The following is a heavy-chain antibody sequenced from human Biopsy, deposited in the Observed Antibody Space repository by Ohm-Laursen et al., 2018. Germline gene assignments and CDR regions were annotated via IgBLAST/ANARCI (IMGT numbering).Heavy chain of an antibody. Sequence: SLRLSCSASGFIFDNYGMHWVRQVPGKGLEWVSGINWNSGDIVYADSVKGRFTISRDNAKNSLSLQMNSLRAEDTALYYCARDRSGLTLTTLDFWGHGTLVTVSS. D-gene: IGHD6-25*01. V-gene: IGHV3-9*01. CDR3: ARDRSGLTLTTLDF. J-gene: IGHJ4*01. CDR1: GFIFDNYG. CDR2: INWNSGDI.